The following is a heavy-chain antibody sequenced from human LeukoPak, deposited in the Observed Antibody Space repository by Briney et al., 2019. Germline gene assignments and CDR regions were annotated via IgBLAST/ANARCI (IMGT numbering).Heavy chain of an antibody. J-gene: IGHJ6*03. CDR1: GYTFTSYY. Sequence: GASVKGSCKASGYTFTSYYMHWVRQAPGQGLEWRGIINPSGGSTSYAQKFQGRVTMTRDTSTSTVYMELSSLRSEDTAVYYCARGDIVVVPAAIIRPYYYYYYMDVWGKGTTVTVSS. D-gene: IGHD2-2*01. V-gene: IGHV1-46*01. CDR3: ARGDIVVVPAAIIRPYYYYYYMDV. CDR2: INPSGGST.